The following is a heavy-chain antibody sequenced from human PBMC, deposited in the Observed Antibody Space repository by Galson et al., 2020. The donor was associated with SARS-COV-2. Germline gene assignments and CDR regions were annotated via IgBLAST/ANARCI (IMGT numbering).Heavy chain of an antibody. CDR1: GLTFSNNV. CDR3: ARLGRWWYFDD. CDR2: ISGNGVVT. D-gene: IGHD7-27*01. J-gene: IGHJ4*02. V-gene: IGHV3-23*01. Sequence: GGSLRLSCAVSGLSGLTFSNNVFNWVRQVPGKGLEWVADISGNGVVTHYADSVKGRFTISRDNSKNMVFLQMNSLRVEDTALYYCARLGRWWYFDDWGQGTPVTVTS.